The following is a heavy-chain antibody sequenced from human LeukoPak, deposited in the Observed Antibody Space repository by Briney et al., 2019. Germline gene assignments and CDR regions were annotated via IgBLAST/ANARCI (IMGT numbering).Heavy chain of an antibody. J-gene: IGHJ3*02. CDR2: INPNSGGT. V-gene: IGHV1-2*02. CDR3: ARFSYYYDSSGYHYAFDI. CDR1: GYTFTGYY. D-gene: IGHD3-22*01. Sequence: ASVKVSCKASGYTFTGYYMHWVRQAPGQGLEWMGWINPNSGGTNYAQKLQGRVTMTTDTSTSTAYMELRSLRSDDTAVYYCARFSYYYDSSGYHYAFDIWGQGTMVTVSS.